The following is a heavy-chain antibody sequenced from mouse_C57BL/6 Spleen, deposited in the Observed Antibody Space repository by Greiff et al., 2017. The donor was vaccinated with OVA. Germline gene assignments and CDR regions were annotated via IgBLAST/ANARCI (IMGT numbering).Heavy chain of an antibody. CDR3: ARRAEDYGSPFAY. V-gene: IGHV8-12*01. CDR2: IYWDDDK. D-gene: IGHD1-1*01. CDR1: GFSLSTSGMG. Sequence: QVTLKESGPGILQSSQTLSLTCSFSGFSLSTSGMGVSWIRQPSGKGLEWLAHIYWDDDKRYNPSLKSRLTISKDTSSNQVFLKITSVDTAETAAYYCARRAEDYGSPFAYWGQGTLGTVSA. J-gene: IGHJ3*01.